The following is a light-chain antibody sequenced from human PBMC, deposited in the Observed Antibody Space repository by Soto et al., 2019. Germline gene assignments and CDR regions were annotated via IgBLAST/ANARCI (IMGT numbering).Light chain of an antibody. CDR3: AAWDDSLNGWV. J-gene: IGLJ3*02. Sequence: QSVLTQPPSASGTPGQRVTISCSGSSSNIGSNTVNWYQQLPGTAPKVLIYSNSQRPSGVPDRFSGSKSGTSASLAISGLKYEDEADYFCAAWDDSLNGWVFGGGTKLTVL. CDR2: SNS. V-gene: IGLV1-44*01. CDR1: SSNIGSNT.